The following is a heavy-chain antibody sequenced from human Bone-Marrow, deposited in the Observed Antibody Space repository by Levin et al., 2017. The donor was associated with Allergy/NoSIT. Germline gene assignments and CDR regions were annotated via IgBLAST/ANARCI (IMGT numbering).Heavy chain of an antibody. J-gene: IGHJ4*02. CDR3: ARDRAGYSGYDCLDF. Sequence: SCAASGFTFSLYSMHWVRQAPGKGLEWVEVISYDGSNEYYADSVKGRFTISRDNSKNTLSLQMNSLRTDDTALYYCARDRAGYSGYDCLDFWGQGTLVTVSS. CDR2: ISYDGSNE. V-gene: IGHV3-30-3*01. CDR1: GFTFSLYS. D-gene: IGHD5-12*01.